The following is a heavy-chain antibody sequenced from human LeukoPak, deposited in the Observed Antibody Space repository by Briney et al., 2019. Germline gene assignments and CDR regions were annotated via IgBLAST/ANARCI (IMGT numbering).Heavy chain of an antibody. CDR2: IREDGSEK. Sequence: GGSLRLSCAASGFSLSNYWMSWVRQAPGKGPEWVANIREDGSEKKYVDSVEGRFTISRDNSKNTLYLQMDSLRAEDTAVYYCAKDYDSSGFPRYGAFDIWGQGTMVTVSS. J-gene: IGHJ3*02. CDR3: AKDYDSSGFPRYGAFDI. V-gene: IGHV3-7*03. D-gene: IGHD3-22*01. CDR1: GFSLSNYW.